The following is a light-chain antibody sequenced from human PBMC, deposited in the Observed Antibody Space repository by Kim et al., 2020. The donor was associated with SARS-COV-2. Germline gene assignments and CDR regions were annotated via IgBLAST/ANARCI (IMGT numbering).Light chain of an antibody. CDR2: EVN. CDR3: SSYAGNSNVV. CDR1: SSDVGAYNY. J-gene: IGLJ3*02. Sequence: QSALTQPPSASGSPGQSVTISCTGTSSDVGAYNYVSWYQQYPGKAPKLMISEVNKRPSGVPDRFSGSKSSNTASLTVSGLQAEDEAEYYCSSYAGNSNVVFGGGTQLTVL. V-gene: IGLV2-8*01.